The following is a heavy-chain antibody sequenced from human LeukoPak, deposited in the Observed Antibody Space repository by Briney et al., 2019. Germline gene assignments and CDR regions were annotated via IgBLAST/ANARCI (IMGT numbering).Heavy chain of an antibody. CDR3: ARGGSGSYYYYYMDV. CDR2: INHSGST. D-gene: IGHD3-10*01. V-gene: IGHV4-34*01. J-gene: IGHJ6*03. CDR1: GVSFSGYD. Sequence: SETLSLTCAVYGVSFSGYDWSWIRQPPGKGLEWIGEINHSGSTNYNPSLKSRITISVDTCKNQFSLKLSSVTAADTAVYCCARGGSGSYYYYYMDVWGKGTTVSVSS.